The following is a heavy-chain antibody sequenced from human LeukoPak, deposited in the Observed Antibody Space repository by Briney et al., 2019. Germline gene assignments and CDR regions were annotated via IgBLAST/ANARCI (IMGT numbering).Heavy chain of an antibody. J-gene: IGHJ4*02. Sequence: SETLSLTCTVSGGSVSSGDYYWSWIRQPPGKGLEWIGEINHSGSTNYNPSLKSRVTISVDTSKNQFSLKLSSVTAADTAVYYCARDPTYYYDSSGYYDYWGQGTLVTVSS. CDR2: INHSGST. CDR1: GGSVSSGDYY. V-gene: IGHV4-61*08. D-gene: IGHD3-22*01. CDR3: ARDPTYYYDSSGYYDY.